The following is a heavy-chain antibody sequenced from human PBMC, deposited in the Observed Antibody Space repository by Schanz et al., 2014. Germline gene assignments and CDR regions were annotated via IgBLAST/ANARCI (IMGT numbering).Heavy chain of an antibody. CDR2: INSVGSNT. D-gene: IGHD1-20*01. Sequence: EVQLVESGGGLVQPGGSLRLSCAASGFTFSSHWMHWVRQDPGKGLVWVARINSVGSNTDYADSVRGRFTISRDNSKTTVYLQMNSLRAEDTAVYYCANNWKLDYWGQGTRVTVSS. V-gene: IGHV3-74*02. CDR1: GFTFSSHW. J-gene: IGHJ4*02. CDR3: ANNWKLDY.